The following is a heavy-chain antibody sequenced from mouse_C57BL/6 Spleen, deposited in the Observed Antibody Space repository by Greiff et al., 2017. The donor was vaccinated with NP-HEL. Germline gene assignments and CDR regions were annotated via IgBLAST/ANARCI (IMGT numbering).Heavy chain of an antibody. J-gene: IGHJ4*01. CDR3: ARKGPYYSNAMDY. CDR2: INPSNGGT. CDR1: GYTFTSYW. D-gene: IGHD2-12*01. V-gene: IGHV1-53*01. Sequence: VQLQQPGTELVKPGASVKLSCKASGYTFTSYWMHWVKQRPGQGLEWIGNINPSNGGTNYNEKFKSKATLTVDKSSSTAYMQLSSLTSEDSAVYYCARKGPYYSNAMDYWGQGTSVTVSS.